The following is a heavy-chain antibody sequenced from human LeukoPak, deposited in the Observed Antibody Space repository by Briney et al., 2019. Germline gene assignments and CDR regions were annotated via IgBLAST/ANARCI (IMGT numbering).Heavy chain of an antibody. D-gene: IGHD4-23*01. V-gene: IGHV1-18*01. Sequence: ASVKVSCKVSGYTLTELSMHWVRQAPGQGPEWMGWISDYNGNTNYAQKYQGRVTMTTDTSTNTAYMELRNLTSGDTAVYFCARDRGNFFDPWGQGTLVTVSS. J-gene: IGHJ5*02. CDR3: ARDRGNFFDP. CDR2: ISDYNGNT. CDR1: GYTLTELS.